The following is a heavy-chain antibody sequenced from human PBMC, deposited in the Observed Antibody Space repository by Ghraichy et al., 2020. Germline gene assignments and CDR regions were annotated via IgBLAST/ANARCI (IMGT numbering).Heavy chain of an antibody. CDR3: AKSPYYDFWSGYQAGYWFDP. CDR2: ISGSGGST. V-gene: IGHV3-23*01. J-gene: IGHJ5*02. CDR1: GFTFSSYA. D-gene: IGHD3-3*01. Sequence: GGSLRLSCAASGFTFSSYAMSWVRQAPGKGLEWVSAISGSGGSTYYADSVKGRFTISRDNSKNTLYLQMNSLRAEDTAVYYCAKSPYYDFWSGYQAGYWFDPWGQGTLVTVSS.